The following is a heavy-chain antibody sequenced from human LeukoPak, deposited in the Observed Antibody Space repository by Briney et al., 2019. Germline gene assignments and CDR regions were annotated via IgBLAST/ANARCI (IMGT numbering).Heavy chain of an antibody. Sequence: GGSLRLSCAASGFTFSSYSMNWVRQAPGKGLEWVSYISSSSSTIYYADSVKGRFTISRDNAKNSLYLQMNSLRAEDTAVYYCASSLKVYGSGSRIDYWGQGTLVTVSS. J-gene: IGHJ4*02. CDR3: ASSLKVYGSGSRIDY. D-gene: IGHD3-10*01. V-gene: IGHV3-48*01. CDR2: ISSSSSTI. CDR1: GFTFSSYS.